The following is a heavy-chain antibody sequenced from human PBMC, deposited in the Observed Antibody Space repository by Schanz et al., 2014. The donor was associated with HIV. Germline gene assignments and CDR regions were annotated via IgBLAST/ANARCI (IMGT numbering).Heavy chain of an antibody. CDR2: INTSGGGT. CDR1: ENTFSDID. J-gene: IGHJ6*02. CDR3: AREKMDTGGLDV. Sequence: QVRLVQSGAEVKKPGASVTVSCKTSENTFSDIDINWVRQAPGQGLEWMAVINTSGGGTSDALQGRVAVTRDTSTSTVYMDLRNLRFEDSAVYYCAREKMDTGGLDVWGQGTTVTVSS. V-gene: IGHV1-46*01.